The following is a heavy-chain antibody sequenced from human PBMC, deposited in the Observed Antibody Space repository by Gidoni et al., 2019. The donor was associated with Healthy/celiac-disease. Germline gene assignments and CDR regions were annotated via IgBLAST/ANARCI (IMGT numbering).Heavy chain of an antibody. J-gene: IGHJ4*02. CDR2: ISSSSSYI. CDR1: GSTFSRYS. Sequence: EVQLVESGGGLVKPGGSLRLSCAASGSTFSRYSMNWVRQAPGKGLEWVSSISSSSSYIYYADSVKGRFTISRDNAKNSLYLQMNSLRAEDTAVYYCARPNLMIGSGWYHFHSWGQGTRVTVSS. V-gene: IGHV3-21*01. D-gene: IGHD6-19*01. CDR3: ARPNLMIGSGWYHFHS.